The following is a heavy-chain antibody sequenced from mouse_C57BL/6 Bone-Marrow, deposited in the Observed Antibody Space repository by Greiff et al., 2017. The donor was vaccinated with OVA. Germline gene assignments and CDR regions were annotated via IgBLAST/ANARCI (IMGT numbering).Heavy chain of an antibody. CDR2: IDPETGGT. CDR1: GYTFTDYE. Sequence: VQLQQSGAELVRPGASVTLSCKASGYTFTDYEMHWVKQTPVHGLEWIGAIDPETGGTAYNQKFKGKAILTADKSSSTAYMELRSLTSEDSAVYYCTRRGLRRDYAMDYWGQGTSVTVSS. J-gene: IGHJ4*01. V-gene: IGHV1-15*01. D-gene: IGHD2-4*01. CDR3: TRRGLRRDYAMDY.